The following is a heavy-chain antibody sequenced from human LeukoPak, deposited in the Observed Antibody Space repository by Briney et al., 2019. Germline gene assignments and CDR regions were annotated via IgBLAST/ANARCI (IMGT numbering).Heavy chain of an antibody. Sequence: PSETLSLTCTVSGGSISSYYWSWIRQPAGKGLEWIGRVYTSGSTNYNPSLKSRVTMSVDTSKNQFSLRLSSVTAADTAVYYCARGARLGGSGSYYVDYWGQGTLVTVPS. CDR2: VYTSGST. J-gene: IGHJ4*02. CDR1: GGSISSYY. D-gene: IGHD3-10*01. CDR3: ARGARLGGSGSYYVDY. V-gene: IGHV4-4*07.